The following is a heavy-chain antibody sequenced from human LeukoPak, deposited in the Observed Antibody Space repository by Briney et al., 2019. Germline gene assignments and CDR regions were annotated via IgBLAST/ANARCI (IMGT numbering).Heavy chain of an antibody. CDR1: GGSFSGYY. V-gene: IGHV4-34*01. J-gene: IGHJ4*02. D-gene: IGHD2-2*02. Sequence: PSETLSLTCAVYGGSFSGYYWSWIRQPPGKGLEWIGEINHSGSTNYNPSLKSRVTISVDTSKNQFSLKLSSVTAADTAVYYCARGRGQRHNIVVVPAAIQGSLSALDYWGQGTLVTVSS. CDR3: ARGRGQRHNIVVVPAAIQGSLSALDY. CDR2: INHSGST.